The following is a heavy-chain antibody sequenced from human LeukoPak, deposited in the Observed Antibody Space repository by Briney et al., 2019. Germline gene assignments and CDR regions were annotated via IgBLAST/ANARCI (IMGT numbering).Heavy chain of an antibody. Sequence: GGSLRLSCAASGFIFGDYAVGWFRQAPGKGLEWVSVIYSGGSTYYTDSVKGRFTISRDNSKNTLYLQMNSLRAVDTAVYYCASAFGELLFDFWGQGTLVTVSS. CDR3: ASAFGELLFDF. CDR2: IYSGGST. D-gene: IGHD3-10*01. J-gene: IGHJ4*02. V-gene: IGHV3-53*01. CDR1: GFIFGDYA.